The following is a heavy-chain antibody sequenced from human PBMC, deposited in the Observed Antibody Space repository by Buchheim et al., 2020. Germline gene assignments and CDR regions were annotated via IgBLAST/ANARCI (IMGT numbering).Heavy chain of an antibody. Sequence: EVQLVESGGDLVQPGGSLRLSCAVSGFTFSRAAMTWVRQAPGKGLQWVSSIDIGGDKTYYADSVGGRFSISRDNSKRQLYLQMNSLRAEDTAVYYCAKEIRPNDYWGQGTL. CDR2: IDIGGDKT. CDR3: AKEIRPNDY. V-gene: IGHV3-23*04. J-gene: IGHJ4*02. CDR1: GFTFSRAA. D-gene: IGHD1-1*01.